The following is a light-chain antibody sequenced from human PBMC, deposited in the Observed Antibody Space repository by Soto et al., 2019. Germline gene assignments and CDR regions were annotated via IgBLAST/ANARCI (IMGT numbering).Light chain of an antibody. V-gene: IGKV1-17*01. CDR3: LQYTSHPLT. CDR2: AAS. J-gene: IGKJ4*01. Sequence: IQMTQSASAVSATVGDRVTITWRGRQGIRNDLGWYQQTPGKAPKRLIYAASSLQGGVPSWFSGSGSGTESTLTISSLQAEDFTTYYCLQYTSHPLTFGEGTKLDIK. CDR1: QGIRND.